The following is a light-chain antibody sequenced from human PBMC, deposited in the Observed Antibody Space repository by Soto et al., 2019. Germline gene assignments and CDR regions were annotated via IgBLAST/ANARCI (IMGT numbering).Light chain of an antibody. Sequence: QSVLTQPASVSGSPGQSITISCTGTSSDVGGYNYVSWYQQHPGKAPKLMIYDVSNRPSGVSNRFSGSKSGNTASLTISGLQAEDEADYYCSSYTSSSTLSFGTGTKVT. J-gene: IGLJ1*01. V-gene: IGLV2-14*01. CDR1: SSDVGGYNY. CDR3: SSYTSSSTLS. CDR2: DVS.